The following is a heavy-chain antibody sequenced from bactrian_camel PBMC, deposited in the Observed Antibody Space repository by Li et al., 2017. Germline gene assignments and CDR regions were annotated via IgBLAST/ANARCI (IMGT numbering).Heavy chain of an antibody. CDR3: VADSGATIATMADPLDFDEY. CDR2: IGGGST. V-gene: IGHV3S1*01. D-gene: IGHD4*01. Sequence: VQLVESGGGSVQAGGSLGLSCAASRYTSSDYCMAWFRQGPGKEREGVAAIGGGSTLYGDSVKGRFTISQDIAKNTVWLQMNNLTSEDTAMYYCVADSGATIATMADPLDFDEYWGQGTQVTVS. CDR1: RYTSSDYC. J-gene: IGHJ4*01.